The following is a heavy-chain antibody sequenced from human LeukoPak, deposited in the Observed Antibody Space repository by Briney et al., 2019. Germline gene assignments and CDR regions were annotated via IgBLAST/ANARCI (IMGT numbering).Heavy chain of an antibody. V-gene: IGHV4-39*02. D-gene: IGHD6-13*01. CDR3: VRSIRIPGIAAAGDFDY. CDR1: GGSMRSSSYY. CDR2: IFYSGNT. Sequence: SETLSLTCTVSGGSMRSSSYYWGWIRQPPGKGLEWIASIFYSGNTFYNPSLRSRVTTSVDTPKNHFSLKLSSVTAADAAVYYCVRSIRIPGIAAAGDFDYWGRGTLVTVSS. J-gene: IGHJ4*02.